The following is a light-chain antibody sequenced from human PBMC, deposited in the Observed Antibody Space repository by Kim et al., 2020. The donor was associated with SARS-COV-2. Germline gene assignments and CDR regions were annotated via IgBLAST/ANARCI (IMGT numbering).Light chain of an antibody. CDR3: QQYDNLPMT. J-gene: IGKJ5*01. V-gene: IGKV1-33*01. CDR1: QHIRNS. CDR2: DVS. Sequence: ASVGDRVIITCQASQHIRNSLNWYQQKPGKAPKLLIYDVSNLETGVPSRVSGSGYGTEFTLTITSLQPEDIATYYCQQYDNLPMTFGQGTRLEIK.